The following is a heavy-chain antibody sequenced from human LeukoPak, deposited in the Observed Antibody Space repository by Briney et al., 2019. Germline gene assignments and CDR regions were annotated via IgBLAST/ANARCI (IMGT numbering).Heavy chain of an antibody. V-gene: IGHV1-18*04. D-gene: IGHD1-1*01. Sequence: ASVKVSCKASGYTFSSYGISWVRQAPGQGLEWMGWISAYSGDTNYAQKFQGRVIMTTDTSTSPAYMELRSLRSDDTAVYYCARGRNVDYWGQGTLVTVSS. CDR1: GYTFSSYG. CDR3: ARGRNVDY. J-gene: IGHJ4*02. CDR2: ISAYSGDT.